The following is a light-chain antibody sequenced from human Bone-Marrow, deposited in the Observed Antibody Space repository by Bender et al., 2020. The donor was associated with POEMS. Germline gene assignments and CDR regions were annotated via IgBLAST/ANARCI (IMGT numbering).Light chain of an antibody. CDR2: DVT. V-gene: IGLV2-23*02. CDR3: SSYAGSNNYV. CDR1: SSDVGSYNL. Sequence: QSALTQPASVSGSPGQSITISCTGTSSDVGSYNLVSWYQQHPGKAPKLLIYDVTKRPSGVPDRFFGSKSGNAASLTVSGLQPEDEADYFCSSYAGSNNYVFGTGTRITIL. J-gene: IGLJ1*01.